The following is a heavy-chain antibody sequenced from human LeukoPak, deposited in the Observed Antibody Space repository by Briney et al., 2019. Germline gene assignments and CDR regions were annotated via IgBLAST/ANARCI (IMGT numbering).Heavy chain of an antibody. J-gene: IGHJ4*02. CDR1: GFTFSSYA. CDR2: ISGSGGST. CDR3: AKADSSGYYYGFFDY. Sequence: GRSLRLSCAASGFTFSSYAMSWVRQAPGKGLEWVSAISGSGGSTYYADSVKGRFTISRDNSKNTLYLQMNSLRAEDTAVYYCAKADSSGYYYGFFDYWGQGTLVTVSS. V-gene: IGHV3-23*01. D-gene: IGHD3-22*01.